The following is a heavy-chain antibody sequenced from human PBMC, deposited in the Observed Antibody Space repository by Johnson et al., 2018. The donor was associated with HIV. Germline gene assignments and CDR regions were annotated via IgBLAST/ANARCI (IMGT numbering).Heavy chain of an antibody. J-gene: IGHJ3*02. CDR1: RFTLSSYW. Sequence: VQLVESGGGLVQPGGSLRLSCASSRFTLSSYWLSWVRQAPGKGLERVANRKKDGSEKYYVDSVKGRLTISTDNAKHTLYLQMNSLRAKDTAVYYCARVRWAGSSGAFDIWGQGTMVTVSS. CDR2: RKKDGSEK. V-gene: IGHV3-7*02. CDR3: ARVRWAGSSGAFDI. D-gene: IGHD6-6*01.